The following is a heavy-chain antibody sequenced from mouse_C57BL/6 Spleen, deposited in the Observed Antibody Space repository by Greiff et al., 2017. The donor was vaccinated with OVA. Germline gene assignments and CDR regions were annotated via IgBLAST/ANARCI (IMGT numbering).Heavy chain of an antibody. D-gene: IGHD1-1*01. V-gene: IGHV1-52*01. J-gene: IGHJ2*01. Sequence: QVQLKQPGAELVRPGSSVKLSCKASGYTFTSYWMHWVKQRPIQGLEWIGNIDPSDSETHYNQKFKDKATLTVDKSSSTAYMQLSSLTSEDSAVYYCARDGSYYFDYWGQGTTLTVSS. CDR3: ARDGSYYFDY. CDR1: GYTFTSYW. CDR2: IDPSDSET.